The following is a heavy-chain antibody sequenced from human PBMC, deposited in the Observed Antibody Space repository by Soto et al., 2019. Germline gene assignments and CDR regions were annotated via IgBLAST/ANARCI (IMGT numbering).Heavy chain of an antibody. CDR1: SASIDNN. D-gene: IGHD6-19*01. CDR2: IHQSGIS. Sequence: QMQLLESGPGLVEPSETLSLTCAVSSASIDNNWNWVRQPPGKGLEWIGEIHQSGISYKNPSLKSRVTMSVDKSKNQFSLNLSSVTAADTAVYFCARSFGWYAFDQWGQGTLVTVSS. V-gene: IGHV4-4*02. CDR3: ARSFGWYAFDQ. J-gene: IGHJ4*02.